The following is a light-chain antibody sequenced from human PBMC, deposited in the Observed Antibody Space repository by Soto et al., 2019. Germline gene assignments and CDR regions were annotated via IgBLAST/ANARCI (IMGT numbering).Light chain of an antibody. CDR3: AAWDDSLSGSYV. CDR1: SSNIGSNY. V-gene: IGLV1-47*01. CDR2: RNN. J-gene: IGLJ1*01. Sequence: LTQPPSASGTPGRRVTISCSGSSSNIGSNYVYWYQQLPGTAPKLLIYRNNQRPSGVPDRFSGSKSGTSASLAISGLRSEDEADYYCAAWDDSLSGSYVFGTGTKVTVL.